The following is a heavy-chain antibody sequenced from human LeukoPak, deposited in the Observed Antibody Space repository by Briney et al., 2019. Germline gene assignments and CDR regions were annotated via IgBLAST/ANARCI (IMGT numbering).Heavy chain of an antibody. CDR2: IYYSGST. CDR3: ARDTLNYDSSGYYFDAFDI. Sequence: RPSATLSLTCTVSGGSISSYYWSWIRQPPGKGLEWIGYIYYSGSTNYNPSLKSRVTISVDTSKNQFSLKLSSVTAADTAVYYCARDTLNYDSSGYYFDAFDIWGQGTMVSVSS. D-gene: IGHD3-22*01. V-gene: IGHV4-59*01. CDR1: GGSISSYY. J-gene: IGHJ3*02.